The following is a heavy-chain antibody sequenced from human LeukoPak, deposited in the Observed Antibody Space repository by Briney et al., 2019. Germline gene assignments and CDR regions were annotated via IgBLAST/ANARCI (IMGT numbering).Heavy chain of an antibody. D-gene: IGHD3-10*01. CDR1: GGSFSGYY. CDR2: INHSGST. V-gene: IGHV4-34*01. Sequence: SETLSLTWAVDGGSFSGYYWSWIRQPPGKGLEWIGEINHSGSTNYNPSLKSRVTISVDTSKSQFSLKLSSVTAADTAVYYCARGRTTYYYGSGSPRGGEFDYWGQGTLVTVSS. CDR3: ARGRTTYYYGSGSPRGGEFDY. J-gene: IGHJ4*02.